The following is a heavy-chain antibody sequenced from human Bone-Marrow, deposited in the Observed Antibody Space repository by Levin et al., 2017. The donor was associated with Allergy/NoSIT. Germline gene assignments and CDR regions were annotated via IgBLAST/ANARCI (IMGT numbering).Heavy chain of an antibody. CDR2: IIPVFGTT. CDR3: AGSLFTRAYYAMDV. V-gene: IGHV1-69*06. CDR1: GGTFTNYA. J-gene: IGHJ6*02. Sequence: SVKVSCKTSGGTFTNYAFSWVRQAPGQGLQWIGGIIPVFGTTNYAQKFQDRVTITADKSTTTAYMELSSLRSEDTAVYYCAGSLFTRAYYAMDVWGQGTAVTVSS.